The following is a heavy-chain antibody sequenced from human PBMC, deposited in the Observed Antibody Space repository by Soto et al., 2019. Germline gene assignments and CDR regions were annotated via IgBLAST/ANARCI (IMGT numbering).Heavy chain of an antibody. Sequence: QVQLVQSGAEVKKPGASVKVSCKASGYTFTSYYMHWVRQAPGQGLEWMGIINPSGGSTSYAQKFQGRVTMTRDTSTSTVYMELSSLRSEDTAVYYCARDPGDRSEREPSSSSNYWGQGTLVTVSS. CDR2: INPSGGST. CDR1: GYTFTSYY. J-gene: IGHJ4*02. V-gene: IGHV1-46*01. D-gene: IGHD6-6*01. CDR3: ARDPGDRSEREPSSSSNY.